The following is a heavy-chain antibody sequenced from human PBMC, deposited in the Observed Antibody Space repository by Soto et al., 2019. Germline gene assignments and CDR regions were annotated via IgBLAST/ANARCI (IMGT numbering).Heavy chain of an antibody. D-gene: IGHD4-17*01. CDR2: ISAYNGNT. CDR3: ARDIVSGDYVSHWFDP. J-gene: IGHJ5*02. Sequence: QVQLVQSGAEVKKPGASVKVSCKASGYTFTSYGSSWVRQAPGQGLEWMGWISAYNGNTNYAQKLQGRVTMTTDTSTSTAYMELRSLRSDDTAVYYCARDIVSGDYVSHWFDPWGQGTLVTVSS. V-gene: IGHV1-18*01. CDR1: GYTFTSYG.